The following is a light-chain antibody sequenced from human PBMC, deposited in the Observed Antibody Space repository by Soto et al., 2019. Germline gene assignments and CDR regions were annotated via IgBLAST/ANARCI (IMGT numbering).Light chain of an antibody. CDR1: QNINNY. CDR3: QQYENLPT. Sequence: DIQMTQSPSSLSAAVGDRLTITCQASQNINNYLNWYQPKPARAPKLLIYDASTLEAGVPSRFRGSGSGKDLTFTIRRLQPEDLATDHCQQYENLPTFGQGTRLEIK. CDR2: DAS. J-gene: IGKJ5*01. V-gene: IGKV1-33*01.